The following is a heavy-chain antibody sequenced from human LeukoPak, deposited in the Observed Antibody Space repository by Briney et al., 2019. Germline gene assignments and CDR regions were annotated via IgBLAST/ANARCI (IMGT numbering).Heavy chain of an antibody. Sequence: PSETLPLTCGVSDYTISSGDYWGWIRQPPGKGLEWIGYIFHTGTTYYNPALKSRVTISVDTSKNQFSLRLNSVTAADTAVYYCARCIISTDRSFYSYMDVWGRGTTVTVSS. D-gene: IGHD1-1*01. CDR1: DYTISSGDY. J-gene: IGHJ6*03. CDR2: IFHTGTT. V-gene: IGHV4-38-2*01. CDR3: ARCIISTDRSFYSYMDV.